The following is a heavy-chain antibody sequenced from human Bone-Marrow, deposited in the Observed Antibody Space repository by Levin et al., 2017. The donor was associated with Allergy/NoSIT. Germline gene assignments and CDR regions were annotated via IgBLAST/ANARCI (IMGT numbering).Heavy chain of an antibody. CDR2: ISSSSSYI. Sequence: GESLKISCAASGFTFSSYSMNWVRQAPGKGLEWVSSISSSSSYIYYADSVKGRFTISRDNAKNSLYLQMNSLRAEDTAVYYCARDGWDFWSGPYYYYMDVWGKGTTVTVSS. CDR3: ARDGWDFWSGPYYYYMDV. V-gene: IGHV3-21*01. D-gene: IGHD3-3*01. CDR1: GFTFSSYS. J-gene: IGHJ6*03.